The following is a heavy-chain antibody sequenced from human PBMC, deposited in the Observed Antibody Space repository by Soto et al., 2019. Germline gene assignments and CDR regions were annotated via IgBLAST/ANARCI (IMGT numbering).Heavy chain of an antibody. V-gene: IGHV1-18*01. CDR3: ARDLTDILTGYYSHYYFDY. CDR1: GYTFTSYG. J-gene: IGHJ4*02. D-gene: IGHD3-9*01. Sequence: QVQLVQSGAEVKKPGASVKVSCKASGYTFTSYGISWVRQAPGQGLEWMGWISAYNGNTNYAQKLQGRVTMTTDTSTSTAYMELRSLRSDDTAVYYCARDLTDILTGYYSHYYFDYWGQGTLVTVSS. CDR2: ISAYNGNT.